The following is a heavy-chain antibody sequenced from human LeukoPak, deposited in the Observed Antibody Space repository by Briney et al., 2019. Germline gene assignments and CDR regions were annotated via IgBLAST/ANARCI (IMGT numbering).Heavy chain of an antibody. J-gene: IGHJ4*02. V-gene: IGHV3-23*01. CDR1: GFTFSSYV. D-gene: IGHD1-7*01. Sequence: GGSLRLSCAASGFTFSSYVMNGVPEAPGKGVEWVSVISRRGGTTYYADSVKARFTISRDTSKNTLYLQMNSLRAEDTAVYYCARSATSITGTIEHYFDYWGQGTLVTVSS. CDR3: ARSATSITGTIEHYFDY. CDR2: ISRRGGTT.